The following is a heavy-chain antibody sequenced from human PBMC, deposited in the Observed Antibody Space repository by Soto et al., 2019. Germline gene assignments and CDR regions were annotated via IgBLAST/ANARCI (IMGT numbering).Heavy chain of an antibody. J-gene: IGHJ6*03. CDR2: IIPILGIA. D-gene: IGHD4-4*01. V-gene: IGHV1-69*02. CDR3: ARGPGVTRHYYYYMDV. CDR1: GGTFSSYT. Sequence: GASVKVSCKASGGTFSSYTISWVRQAPGQGLEWMGRIIPILGIANYAQKFQGRVTITADKSTSTAYMGLSSLRSEDTAVYYCARGPGVTRHYYYYMDVWGKGTTVTVSS.